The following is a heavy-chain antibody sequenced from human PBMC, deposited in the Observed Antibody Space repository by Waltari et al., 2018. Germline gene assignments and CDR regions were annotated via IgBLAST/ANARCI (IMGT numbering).Heavy chain of an antibody. V-gene: IGHV4-38-2*01. Sequence: QVQLQESGPGLVKPSETLSLTCAVSGYSISSGYYWGWIRQPPGKGLEWIGSIYHSGSTYYNPSLKSRVTISVDTSKNQFSLKLSSVTAADTAVYYCARPGTGYIDYGGQGTLVTVSS. J-gene: IGHJ4*02. D-gene: IGHD3-10*01. CDR3: ARPGTGYIDY. CDR2: IYHSGST. CDR1: GYSISSGYY.